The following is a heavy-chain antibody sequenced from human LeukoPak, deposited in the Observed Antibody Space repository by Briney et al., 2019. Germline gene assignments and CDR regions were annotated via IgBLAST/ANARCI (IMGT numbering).Heavy chain of an antibody. Sequence: SQTLSPTCTVSGGSISSGSYYWTWIRQPAGKGLESIGRIYTSGSTNHNPSLKSRVTISLDTSKNQFSLKLISVTAADTAVYFCARERTDTSMDYWGQGTLVTVSS. V-gene: IGHV4-61*02. J-gene: IGHJ4*02. CDR3: ARERTDTSMDY. CDR2: IYTSGST. D-gene: IGHD5-18*01. CDR1: GGSISSGSYY.